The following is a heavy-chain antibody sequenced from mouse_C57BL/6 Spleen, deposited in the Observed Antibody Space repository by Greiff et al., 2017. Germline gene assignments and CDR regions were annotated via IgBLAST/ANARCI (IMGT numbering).Heavy chain of an antibody. D-gene: IGHD2-5*01. V-gene: IGHV14-3*01. CDR3: ARLGYSNYCDY. CDR1: GFNIKNTY. J-gene: IGHJ2*01. CDR2: IDPANGNT. Sequence: VQLQQSVAELVRPGASVKLSCTASGFNIKNTYMPWVKQRPEQGLEWIGRIDPANGNTKYAPKFQGKATITADTSSNTAYLQLSSLTSEDTAIYYCARLGYSNYCDYWGQGTTLTVSS.